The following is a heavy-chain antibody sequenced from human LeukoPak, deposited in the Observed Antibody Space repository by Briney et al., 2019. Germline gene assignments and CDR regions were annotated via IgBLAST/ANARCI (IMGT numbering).Heavy chain of an antibody. CDR1: GGSINNYY. Sequence: SETLSLTCNVSGGSINNYYWSWLRQPPGKGLEWIGYIYFIGGTNYNPSLKSRVTMSIDTSKNQFSLKLNSVTAADTAFYYCARGGGLFDYWGQGSLVTVSS. CDR2: IYFIGGT. J-gene: IGHJ4*02. V-gene: IGHV4-59*01. CDR3: ARGGGLFDY. D-gene: IGHD3-10*01.